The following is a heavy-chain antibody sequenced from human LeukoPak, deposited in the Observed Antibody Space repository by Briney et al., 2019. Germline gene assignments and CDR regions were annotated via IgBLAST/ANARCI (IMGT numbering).Heavy chain of an antibody. V-gene: IGHV3-7*03. CDR3: ARTDGMDV. CDR2: INHNGNVN. J-gene: IGHJ6*02. CDR1: GFTFSSYW. Sequence: GGSLRLSCAASGFTFSSYWMNWARQAPGKGLEWVASINHNGNVNYYVDSVKGRFTISRDNAKNSLYLQMSNLRAEDTAVYYCARTDGMDVWGQGTTVTVSS.